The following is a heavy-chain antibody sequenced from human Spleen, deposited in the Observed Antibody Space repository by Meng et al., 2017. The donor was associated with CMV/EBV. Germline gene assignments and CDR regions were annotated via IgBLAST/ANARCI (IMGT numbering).Heavy chain of an antibody. CDR3: ARGPRTALLRVLPHYFDY. V-gene: IGHV1-2*02. D-gene: IGHD3-3*01. CDR2: INPKSGGT. Sequence: ASVKVSCKASGYPFTGYYIHWVRQAPGQGREWMGWINPKSGGTNYAEKFEGRVTMTRDTSVNKVYMELGRLRSEDTAVYFCARGPRTALLRVLPHYFDYWGQKTLVTVSS. CDR1: GYPFTGYY. J-gene: IGHJ4*02.